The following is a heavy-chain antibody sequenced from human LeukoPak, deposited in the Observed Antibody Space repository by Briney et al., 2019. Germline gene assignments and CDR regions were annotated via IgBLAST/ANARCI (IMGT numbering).Heavy chain of an antibody. Sequence: ASVRVSCKASGYTFTGYYMHWVRQAPGQGLEWMGWINPNSGGTNYAQKFQGRVTMTRDTSISTAYMELSRLRSDDTAVYYCARDRGYSYGLYAFDIWGRGTMVTVSS. D-gene: IGHD5-18*01. CDR1: GYTFTGYY. CDR3: ARDRGYSYGLYAFDI. J-gene: IGHJ3*02. V-gene: IGHV1-2*02. CDR2: INPNSGGT.